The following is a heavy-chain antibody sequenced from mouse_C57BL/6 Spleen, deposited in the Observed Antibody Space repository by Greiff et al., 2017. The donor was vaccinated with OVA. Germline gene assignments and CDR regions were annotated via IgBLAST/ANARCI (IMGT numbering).Heavy chain of an antibody. V-gene: IGHV5-4*01. CDR3: ARDSSYYFDD. CDR1: GFTFSSYA. CDR2: ISDGGSYT. D-gene: IGHD2-12*01. J-gene: IGHJ2*01. Sequence: EVQLVESGGGLVKPGGSLKLSCAASGFTFSSYAMSWVRQTPEKRLEWVATISDGGSYTYYPDNVKGRFTISRDNAKNNLYLQMSHLKAEDTAMYYCARDSSYYFDDGGQGTTLTVAS.